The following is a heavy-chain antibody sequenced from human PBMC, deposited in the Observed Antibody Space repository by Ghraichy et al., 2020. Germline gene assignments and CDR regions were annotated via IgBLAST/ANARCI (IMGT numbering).Heavy chain of an antibody. CDR3: ARGNRHCSGGSCDYGMDV. J-gene: IGHJ6*02. V-gene: IGHV4-34*01. D-gene: IGHD2-15*01. CDR1: GGSFSGYY. CDR2: INHSGST. Sequence: SETLSLTCAVYGGSFSGYYWSWIRQPPGKGLEWIGEINHSGSTNYNPSLKSRVTISVDTSKNQFSLKLSSVTAADTAVYYCARGNRHCSGGSCDYGMDVWGQGTTVTVSS.